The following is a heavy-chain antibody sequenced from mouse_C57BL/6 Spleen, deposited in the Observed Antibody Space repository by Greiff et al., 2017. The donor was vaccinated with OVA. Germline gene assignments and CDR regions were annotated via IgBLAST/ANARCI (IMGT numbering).Heavy chain of an antibody. J-gene: IGHJ2*01. D-gene: IGHD1-1*01. V-gene: IGHV1-26*01. CDR1: GYTFTDYY. Sequence: EVQLQQSGPELVKPGASVKISCKASGYTFTDYYMNWVKQSHGKSLEWIGDINPNNGGTSYNQKFKGKATLTVDKSSSTAYMELRSLTSEDSAVYYCARPPYGSSRGYWGQGTTLTVSS. CDR3: ARPPYGSSRGY. CDR2: INPNNGGT.